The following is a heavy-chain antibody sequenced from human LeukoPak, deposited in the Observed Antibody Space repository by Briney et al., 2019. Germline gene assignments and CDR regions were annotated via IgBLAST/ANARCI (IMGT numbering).Heavy chain of an antibody. CDR3: ARSPDILTGENFDY. V-gene: IGHV1-2*02. Sequence: ASVKVSCKASGYTFTGYYMHWVRQAPGQGLEWMGWINPNRGGTNYAQKFQGRVTMTRDTSISTAYMELSRLRSDDTAVYYCARSPDILTGENFDYWGQGTLVTVSS. J-gene: IGHJ4*02. CDR1: GYTFTGYY. D-gene: IGHD3-9*01. CDR2: INPNRGGT.